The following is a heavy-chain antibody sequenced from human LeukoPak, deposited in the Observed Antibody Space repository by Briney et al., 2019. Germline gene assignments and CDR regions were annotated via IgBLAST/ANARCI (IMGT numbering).Heavy chain of an antibody. J-gene: IGHJ4*02. Sequence: SQTLSLTRTVSGGSISSGDYYWSWIRQPPGKGLEWIGYIYYSGSTYYNPSLKSRVTISVDTSKNQFSLKLSSVTAADTAVYYCARGLVATNIFDYWGQGTLVTVSS. V-gene: IGHV4-30-4*01. CDR1: GGSISSGDYY. CDR3: ARGLVATNIFDY. CDR2: IYYSGST. D-gene: IGHD5-12*01.